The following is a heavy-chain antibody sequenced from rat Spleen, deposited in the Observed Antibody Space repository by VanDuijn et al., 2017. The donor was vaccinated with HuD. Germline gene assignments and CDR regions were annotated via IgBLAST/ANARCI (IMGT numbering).Heavy chain of an antibody. D-gene: IGHD1-1*01. CDR3: ARGEYYSGEGWYFDF. V-gene: IGHV5S11*01. CDR2: ISTGGGNT. CDR1: GFTFSNYY. J-gene: IGHJ1*01. Sequence: EVQLVESGGGLVQPGRSMKLSCAASGFTFSNYYMAWVRQAPMKGLEWVASISTGGGNTYHRDSVKGRFSISRDNAKSTLYLQMDSLRSEETDTYYYARGEYYSGEGWYFDFWGPGTMVTVSS.